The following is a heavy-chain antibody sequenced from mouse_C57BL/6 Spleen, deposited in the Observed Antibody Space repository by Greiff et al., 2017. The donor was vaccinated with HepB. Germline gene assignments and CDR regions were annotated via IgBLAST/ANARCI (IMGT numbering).Heavy chain of an antibody. V-gene: IGHV3-6*01. CDR3: ARGRLLHAMDY. CDR1: GYSITSGYY. CDR2: ISYDGSN. D-gene: IGHD2-3*01. Sequence: EVKLQESGPGLVKPSQSLSLTCSVTGYSITSGYYWNWIRQFPGNKLEWMGYISYDGSNNYNPSLKNRISITRDTSKNQFFLKLNSVTTEDTATYYCARGRLLHAMDYWGQGTSVTVSS. J-gene: IGHJ4*01.